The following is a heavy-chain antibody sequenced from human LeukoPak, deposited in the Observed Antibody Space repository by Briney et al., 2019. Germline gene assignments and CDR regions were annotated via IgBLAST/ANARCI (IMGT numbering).Heavy chain of an antibody. V-gene: IGHV1-18*01. J-gene: IGHJ4*02. Sequence: ASVKVSCKASGYTFTSYGISWVRQAPGQGLEWMGWISAYNGNTNYAQKLQGRVTMTTDTSTSTAYMELSSLRSEDTAVYYCAVLGGYNYASGYFDSWGQGTLVTVSS. CDR2: ISAYNGNT. CDR3: AVLGGYNYASGYFDS. CDR1: GYTFTSYG. D-gene: IGHD5-18*01.